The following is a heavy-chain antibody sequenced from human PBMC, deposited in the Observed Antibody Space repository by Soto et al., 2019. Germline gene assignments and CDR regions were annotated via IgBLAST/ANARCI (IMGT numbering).Heavy chain of an antibody. CDR3: ARYDSTGYYVDS. V-gene: IGHV4-34*01. Sequence: SETLSLTCAVYGGSFSGYYWSWIRQPPGKGLEWIGKINHSGSTNYNPSLKSRVTISLDTSKNQFSLKLSSVTAADTAVYYCARYDSTGYYVDSWGQGTLVTVSS. J-gene: IGHJ4*02. D-gene: IGHD3-22*01. CDR1: GGSFSGYY. CDR2: INHSGST.